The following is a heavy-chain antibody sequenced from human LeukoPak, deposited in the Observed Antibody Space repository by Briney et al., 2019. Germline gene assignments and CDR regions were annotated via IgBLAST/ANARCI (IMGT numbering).Heavy chain of an antibody. Sequence: GGSLRLSCAASGFTFSTFAMIWVRQAPGKGLEWVAVISYDGSNKYYADSVKGRFTISRDNSKNTLYLQMNSLRAEDTAVYYCAKVRSGSYYDYFDYWGQGTLVTVSS. D-gene: IGHD1-26*01. J-gene: IGHJ4*02. CDR1: GFTFSTFA. CDR2: ISYDGSNK. V-gene: IGHV3-30*18. CDR3: AKVRSGSYYDYFDY.